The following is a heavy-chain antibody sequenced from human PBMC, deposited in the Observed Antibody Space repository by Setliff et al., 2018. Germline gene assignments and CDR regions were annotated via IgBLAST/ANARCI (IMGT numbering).Heavy chain of an antibody. CDR3: ARERAYYYGSGSYYYHPGMDV. V-gene: IGHV1-46*01. CDR2: INPSGGST. CDR1: GYIFTSYY. D-gene: IGHD3-10*01. Sequence: ASVKVSCKASGYIFTSYYMHWVRQAPGQGLEWMGIINPSGGSTSYAQKFQGRVTMTRDTPTSTVYMKLSSLRSEDTAVYYCARERAYYYGSGSYYYHPGMDVWGQGTTVTVSS. J-gene: IGHJ6*02.